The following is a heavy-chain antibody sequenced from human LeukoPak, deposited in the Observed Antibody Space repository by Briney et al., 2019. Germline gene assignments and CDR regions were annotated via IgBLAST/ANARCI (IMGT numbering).Heavy chain of an antibody. CDR2: IYYSGST. V-gene: IGHV4-39*01. Sequence: SETLSLTCTVSGGSISSSSYYWGWIRQPPGKGLEWIGSIYYSGSTYYNPSLKSRVTISVDTSKNQFSLKLSSVTAADTAVYYCARTFLFSGYYYDYFDYWGQGTLVTVSS. CDR1: GGSISSSSYY. J-gene: IGHJ4*02. CDR3: ARTFLFSGYYYDYFDY. D-gene: IGHD3-22*01.